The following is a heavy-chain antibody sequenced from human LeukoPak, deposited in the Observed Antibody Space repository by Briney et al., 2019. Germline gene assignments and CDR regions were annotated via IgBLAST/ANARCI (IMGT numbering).Heavy chain of an antibody. CDR3: ARAGGWAREDYKADAFDI. V-gene: IGHV1-18*01. J-gene: IGHJ3*02. CDR2: ISTYNGNT. Sequence: GASLKVSCKASGYTFTNFGISWVRQAPGQGLEWMGWISTYNGNTNYAQKVQGRVTMTTDTSTSTAYMELRSLTSDDTAVYFCARAGGWAREDYKADAFDIWGQGTMVTVSS. D-gene: IGHD6-19*01. CDR1: GYTFTNFG.